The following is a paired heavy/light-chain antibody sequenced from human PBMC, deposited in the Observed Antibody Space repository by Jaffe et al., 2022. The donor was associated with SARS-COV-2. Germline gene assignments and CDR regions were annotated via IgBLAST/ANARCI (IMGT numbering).Light chain of an antibody. J-gene: IGKJ1*01. CDR2: GAS. Sequence: EIVLTQSPGTLSLSPGERATLSCRASQSVSSSYLAWYQQKPGQAPRLLIYGASSRATGIPDRFSGSGSGTDFTLTISRLEPEDFAVYYCQQYGSSTRTFGQGTKVEIK. CDR3: QQYGSSTRT. CDR1: QSVSSSY. V-gene: IGKV3-20*01.
Heavy chain of an antibody. V-gene: IGHV4-34*01. CDR3: ARGHKPRSGYYTFTSWGAFDI. CDR1: GGSFSGYY. CDR2: INHSGST. Sequence: QVQLQQWGAGLLKPSETLSLTCAVYGGSFSGYYWSWIRQPPGKGLEWIGEINHSGSTNYNPSLKSRVTISVDTSKNQFSLKLSSVTAADTAVYYCARGHKPRSGYYTFTSWGAFDIWGQGTMVTVSS. D-gene: IGHD3-3*01. J-gene: IGHJ3*02.